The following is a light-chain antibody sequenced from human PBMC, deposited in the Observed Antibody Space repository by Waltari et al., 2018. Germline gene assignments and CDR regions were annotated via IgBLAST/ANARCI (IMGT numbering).Light chain of an antibody. CDR3: QQYLSLPYT. CDR1: QDIGNY. Sequence: DIQMTQSPSSLSASVGDKVTITCQASQDIGNYLNWYQQKPGKAPNLLNHAASNLEGGVPSRFSGRGSGTHFSFTISSLQPGDFATYYCQQYLSLPYTFGQGTILDI. V-gene: IGKV1-33*01. J-gene: IGKJ2*01. CDR2: AAS.